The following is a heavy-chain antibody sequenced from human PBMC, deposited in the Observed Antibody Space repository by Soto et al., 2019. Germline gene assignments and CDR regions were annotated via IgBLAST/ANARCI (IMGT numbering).Heavy chain of an antibody. CDR1: GFTFSSYS. D-gene: IGHD1-26*01. CDR3: ARDRPSIVGATTGFDY. J-gene: IGHJ4*02. Sequence: NPGGSLRLACAASGFTFSSYSMNWVRQAPGKGLEWVSSISSSSSYIYYADSVKGRFTISRDNAKNSLYLQMNSLRAEDTAVYYCARDRPSIVGATTGFDYWGQGTLVTVSS. V-gene: IGHV3-21*01. CDR2: ISSSSSYI.